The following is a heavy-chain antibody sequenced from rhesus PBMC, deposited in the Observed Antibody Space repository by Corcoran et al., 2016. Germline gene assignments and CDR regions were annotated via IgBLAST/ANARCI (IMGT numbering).Heavy chain of an antibody. CDR1: GFTFSDYY. D-gene: IGHD6S26*01. J-gene: IGHJ6*01. V-gene: IGHV3-178*01. Sequence: EVQLVESGGGLAKPGGSLRLSCAASGFTFSDYYMDWVRQAPGKGLEWVSRLNNGGGRTWYAASVKGRFTISRENAKNTLYRQMNSLRAEDTAVYYCARDHSSGWSGYGLDSWGQGVVVTVSS. CDR2: LNNGGGRT. CDR3: ARDHSSGWSGYGLDS.